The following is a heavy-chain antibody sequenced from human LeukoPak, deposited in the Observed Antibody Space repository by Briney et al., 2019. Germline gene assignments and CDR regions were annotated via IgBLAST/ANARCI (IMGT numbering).Heavy chain of an antibody. CDR1: GFTFSTYG. Sequence: GRSLRLSCAASGFTFSTYGMHWVRQAPGKGLEWVAVIWYDGSNKYYADFVKGRFTISRDNSKNTLYLQMNSLRAEDTAVYYCARAPLTNEDYWGQGTLVTVSS. CDR2: IWYDGSNK. D-gene: IGHD2-8*01. CDR3: ARAPLTNEDY. V-gene: IGHV3-33*01. J-gene: IGHJ4*02.